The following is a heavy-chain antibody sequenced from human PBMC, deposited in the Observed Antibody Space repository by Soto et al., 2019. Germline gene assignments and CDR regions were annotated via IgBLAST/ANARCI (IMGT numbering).Heavy chain of an antibody. CDR1: GGSISSGNW. CDR2: IYHSGST. D-gene: IGHD3-3*01. J-gene: IGHJ5*02. Sequence: QVQLQESGPGLVKPSGTLSLTCAVSGGSISSGNWWSWVRQPPGKGLEWIGEIYHSGSTNYNPSLKSRVTISVDKSKNQFSLKLSSVTAADTAVYYCARAMIRFLTPNWFDPWGQGTLVTVSS. V-gene: IGHV4-4*02. CDR3: ARAMIRFLTPNWFDP.